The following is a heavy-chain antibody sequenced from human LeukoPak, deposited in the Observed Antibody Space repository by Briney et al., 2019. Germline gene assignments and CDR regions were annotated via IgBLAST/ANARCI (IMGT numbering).Heavy chain of an antibody. Sequence: GGSLRLSCTVSGFTFSDYYMSWIRQAPGMGLEWISYLSGSGTTIYYADSVKGRFTISSDNAKNSLYLQMDRLRAEDTAVYYCARFVRAQRDGFVIWRQGTMVTV. CDR1: GFTFSDYY. CDR2: LSGSGTTI. J-gene: IGHJ3*02. V-gene: IGHV3-11*01. CDR3: ARFVRAQRDGFVI.